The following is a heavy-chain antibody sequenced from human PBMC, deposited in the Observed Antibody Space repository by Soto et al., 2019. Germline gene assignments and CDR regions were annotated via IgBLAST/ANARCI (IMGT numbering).Heavy chain of an antibody. J-gene: IGHJ4*02. CDR1: CGYIPSSIL. Sequence: SDTLPLTCDVSCGYIPSSILWTWVRQFPGRGLEWIGEIAHDGHTNYNPSLSGRVTMSVDLSNSQFSLNVASVNAADTAVYFCAGGRDYDYWGQGTLVTVS. CDR3: AGGRDYDY. V-gene: IGHV4-4*02. D-gene: IGHD1-26*01. CDR2: IAHDGHT.